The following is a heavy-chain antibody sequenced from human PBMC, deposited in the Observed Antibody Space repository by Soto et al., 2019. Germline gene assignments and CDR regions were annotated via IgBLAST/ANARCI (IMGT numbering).Heavy chain of an antibody. D-gene: IGHD2-15*01. CDR2: ISSSGDTM. V-gene: IGHV3-48*01. J-gene: IGHJ4*02. Sequence: GESLRLSCGASGFPFSNHNMNWVRQAPGKGLEWVSYISSSGDTMHYADSVKGRFTISRDNAKNSLYLQMNSLRAEDTAVYYCARGYCSGTSCYFQFFDYWGQGTLVTVSS. CDR1: GFPFSNHN. CDR3: ARGYCSGTSCYFQFFDY.